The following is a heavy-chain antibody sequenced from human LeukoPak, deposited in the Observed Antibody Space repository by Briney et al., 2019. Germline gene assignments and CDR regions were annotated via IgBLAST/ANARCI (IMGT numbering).Heavy chain of an antibody. V-gene: IGHV3-53*01. J-gene: IGHJ4*02. CDR1: GFTIITND. CDR2: LYSDGNT. D-gene: IGHD1-14*01. CDR3: ARGVEPLAANTLAY. Sequence: GSLLLSSAASGFTIITNDMTWVRQAPGKGLEWVSVLYSDGNTKYADSVQGRFTISRDNSKNTLYLEMNSLSPDDTAVYYCARGVEPLAANTLAYWGQGTLVTVSS.